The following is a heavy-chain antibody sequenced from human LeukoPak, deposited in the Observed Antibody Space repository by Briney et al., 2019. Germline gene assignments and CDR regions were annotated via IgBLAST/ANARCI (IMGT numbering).Heavy chain of an antibody. Sequence: GGSLRLSCAASGSTFSSYWMSWVRQAPGKGLEWVANIKQDGSEKYYVDSVKGRFTISRDNAKNSLYLQMNSLRAEDTAVYYCARDPGRWLQFSHFDYWGQGTLVTVSS. V-gene: IGHV3-7*01. D-gene: IGHD5-24*01. J-gene: IGHJ4*02. CDR2: IKQDGSEK. CDR3: ARDPGRWLQFSHFDY. CDR1: GSTFSSYW.